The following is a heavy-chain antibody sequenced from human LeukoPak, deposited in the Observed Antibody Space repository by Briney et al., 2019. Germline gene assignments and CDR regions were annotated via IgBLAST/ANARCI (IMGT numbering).Heavy chain of an antibody. D-gene: IGHD3-3*01. J-gene: IGHJ4*02. CDR1: GFTFRSSS. CDR3: ARGVYYDFWSGYPSPAFGFDY. Sequence: GGSLRLSCAASGFTFRSSSMNWVRQAPGKGLEWVSYISGSSSTIEYADSVKGRFTISRDNAKNSLYLQMNSLRDEDTAVYYCARGVYYDFWSGYPSPAFGFDYWGQGTLVTVSS. V-gene: IGHV3-48*02. CDR2: ISGSSSTI.